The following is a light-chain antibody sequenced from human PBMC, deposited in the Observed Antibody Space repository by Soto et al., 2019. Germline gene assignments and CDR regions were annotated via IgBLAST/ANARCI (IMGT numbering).Light chain of an antibody. CDR2: GAS. CDR1: QSVSSSN. CDR3: QHYGSSPWT. Sequence: TVFSQSPGTLSLSPGDRATLYCRASQSVSSSNLAWYQQKRGQSPRLLIYGASSRATGIPDRFSGSGSGPDFTLTISRLEPEDFAVYFCQHYGSSPWTFGQGTKVDIK. J-gene: IGKJ1*01. V-gene: IGKV3-20*01.